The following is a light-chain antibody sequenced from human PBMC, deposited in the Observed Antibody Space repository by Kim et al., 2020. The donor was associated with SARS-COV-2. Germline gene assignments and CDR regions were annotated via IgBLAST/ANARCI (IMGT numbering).Light chain of an antibody. V-gene: IGKV1-5*03. J-gene: IGKJ4*01. CDR3: QHYDSYPLT. Sequence: ASGGDRVTITGRASQNIRNWVAWCQQKPGKAPKLLIYEASSLASGVPSRFSGSGSGTEFTLTINSLQPDDFATYYCQHYDSYPLTFGGGTKVDIK. CDR1: QNIRNW. CDR2: EAS.